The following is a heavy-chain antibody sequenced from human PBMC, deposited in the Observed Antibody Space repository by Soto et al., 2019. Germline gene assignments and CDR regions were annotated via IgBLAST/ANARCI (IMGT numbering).Heavy chain of an antibody. CDR2: INHSGST. CDR3: ARLAGRPYYYYYYGMDV. Sequence: SETLSLTCAVYGGSFSGYYWSWIRQPPGKGLEWIGEINHSGSTNYNPSLKSRVTISVDTSKNQFSLKLSSVTAADTAVYYCARLAGRPYYYYYYGMDVWGQGTTVTVS. CDR1: GGSFSGYY. V-gene: IGHV4-34*01. J-gene: IGHJ6*02. D-gene: IGHD6-19*01.